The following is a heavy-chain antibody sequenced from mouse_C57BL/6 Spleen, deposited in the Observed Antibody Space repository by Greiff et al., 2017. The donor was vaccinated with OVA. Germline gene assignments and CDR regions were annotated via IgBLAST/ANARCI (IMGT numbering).Heavy chain of an antibody. Sequence: QVQLQQPGAELVKPGASVKLSCKASGYTFTSYWMHWVKQRPGQGLEWIGMIHPNSGSTNYNEKFKSKATLTVDKSSSTAYMQLISLTSEDSAVYYCARREYDRGYYFDYWGQGTTLTVSS. CDR2: IHPNSGST. D-gene: IGHD2-14*01. J-gene: IGHJ2*01. CDR3: ARREYDRGYYFDY. CDR1: GYTFTSYW. V-gene: IGHV1-64*01.